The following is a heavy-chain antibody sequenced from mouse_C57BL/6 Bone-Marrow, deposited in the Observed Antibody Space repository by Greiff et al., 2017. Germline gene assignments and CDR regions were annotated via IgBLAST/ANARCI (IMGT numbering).Heavy chain of an antibody. D-gene: IGHD2-12*01. J-gene: IGHJ4*01. CDR2: IRNKANNHAT. CDR1: GFTFSDAW. CDR3: TRRDSVYHAMDY. Sequence: EVKLVESGGGLVQPGGSMKLSCAASGFTFSDAWMDWVRQSPEKGLEWVAEIRNKANNHATYYAESVKGRFTISRDDSKSSVYLQMNSLRAEDTGIYYCTRRDSVYHAMDYWGQGTSVTVSS. V-gene: IGHV6-6*01.